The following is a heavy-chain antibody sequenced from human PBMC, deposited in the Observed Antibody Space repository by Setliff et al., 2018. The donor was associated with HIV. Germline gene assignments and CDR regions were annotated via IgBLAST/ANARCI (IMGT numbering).Heavy chain of an antibody. D-gene: IGHD2-15*01. V-gene: IGHV4-34*01. CDR3: ARGPLYCSGGNCYLYYFDY. CDR1: GGSFSGYF. J-gene: IGHJ4*02. CDR2: INHSGST. Sequence: PSETLSLTCAVYGGSFSGYFWSWVRQPPGKGLEWIGDINHSGSTNYNPSLKSRVTISEDMSKNQFSLELSSVTAADTAVYFCARGPLYCSGGNCYLYYFDYWGQGTLVTVSS.